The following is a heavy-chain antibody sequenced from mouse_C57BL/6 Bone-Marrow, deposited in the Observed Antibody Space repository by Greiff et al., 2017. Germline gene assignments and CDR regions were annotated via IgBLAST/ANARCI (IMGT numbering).Heavy chain of an antibody. Sequence: EVKLQESGPGLAKPSQTLSLTCSVTGYSITSDYWNWIRKFPGNKLEYMGYISYSGSTYYNPSLKSRISITRDTSKNQYYLQLNSVTTEDTATYYCARYGGYDYDERPYFDYWGQGTTLTVSS. CDR1: GYSITSDY. V-gene: IGHV3-8*01. CDR3: ARYGGYDYDERPYFDY. J-gene: IGHJ2*01. D-gene: IGHD2-4*01. CDR2: ISYSGST.